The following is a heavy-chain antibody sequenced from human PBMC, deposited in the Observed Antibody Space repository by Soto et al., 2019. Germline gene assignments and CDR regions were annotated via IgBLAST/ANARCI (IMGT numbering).Heavy chain of an antibody. D-gene: IGHD3-10*01. CDR3: ARGCPTMVRGVIPPLGWFDP. V-gene: IGHV4-34*01. CDR2: INHSGST. CDR1: GGSFSGYY. J-gene: IGHJ5*02. Sequence: SETLSLTCAVYGGSFSGYYWSWIRQPPGKGLEWIGEINHSGSTNYNPSLKSRVTISVDTSKNQFSLKLSSVTAADTAVYYCARGCPTMVRGVIPPLGWFDPWGQGTLVTVSS.